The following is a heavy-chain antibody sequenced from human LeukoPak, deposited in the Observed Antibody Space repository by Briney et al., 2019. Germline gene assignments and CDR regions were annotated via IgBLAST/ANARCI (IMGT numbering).Heavy chain of an antibody. CDR3: AKGIYSSGWSYFDY. Sequence: PGGSLRLSCAASGFTFSTYAMHWVRQAPGKGLEWVALISYDGTNKYYADSVKSRFTISRDNSKNTLFLQMNSLRAEDTAVYYCAKGIYSSGWSYFDYWGHGTLVTVSS. V-gene: IGHV3-30*04. D-gene: IGHD6-19*01. CDR1: GFTFSTYA. CDR2: ISYDGTNK. J-gene: IGHJ4*01.